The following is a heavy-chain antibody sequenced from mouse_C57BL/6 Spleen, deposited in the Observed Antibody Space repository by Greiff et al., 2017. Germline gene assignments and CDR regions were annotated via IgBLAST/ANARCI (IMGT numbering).Heavy chain of an antibody. Sequence: QVQLQQSGPELVKPGASVKISCKASGYAFSSSWMIWVKQRPGKGLEWIGRIYPGDGDTNYNGKFKGKATLTADKSSSTAYMQLSSLTSEDSAVYFCARGEAGGSRGYFDYWGQGTTLTVSS. J-gene: IGHJ2*01. D-gene: IGHD1-1*01. CDR2: IYPGDGDT. CDR3: ARGEAGGSRGYFDY. CDR1: GYAFSSSW. V-gene: IGHV1-82*01.